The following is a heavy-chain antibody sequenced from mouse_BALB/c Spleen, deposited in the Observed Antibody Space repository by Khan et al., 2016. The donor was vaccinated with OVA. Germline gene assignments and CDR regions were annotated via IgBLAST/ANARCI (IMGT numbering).Heavy chain of an antibody. CDR1: GYTFTDFY. CDR3: ARRNYFGYTFAY. D-gene: IGHD1-2*01. V-gene: IGHV1-77*01. CDR2: ISPGSVDT. J-gene: IGHJ3*01. Sequence: QVQLQQSGTELARPGASVNLSCKASGYTFTDFYINWVKQRSGQGLEWIGEISPGSVDTYYNEKFKGKATLTADKSSSTAYIQLSSLTSEASAVYFCARRNYFGYTFAYWGQGTLVTVSA.